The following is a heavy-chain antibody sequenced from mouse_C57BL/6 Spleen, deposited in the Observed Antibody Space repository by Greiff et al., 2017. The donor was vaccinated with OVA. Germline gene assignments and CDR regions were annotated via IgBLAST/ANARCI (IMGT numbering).Heavy chain of an antibody. CDR2: IYPGGGYT. CDR1: GYTFTNYW. D-gene: IGHD3-1*01. CDR3: ARSGGREYFDV. Sequence: QVQLQQSGAELVRPGTSVKMSCKASGYTFTNYWIGWAKQRPGHGLEWIGDIYPGGGYTNYNEKFKGKATLTADKSSSTAYMQFSSLTSEDSAIYCCARSGGREYFDVWGTGTTVTVSS. V-gene: IGHV1-63*01. J-gene: IGHJ1*03.